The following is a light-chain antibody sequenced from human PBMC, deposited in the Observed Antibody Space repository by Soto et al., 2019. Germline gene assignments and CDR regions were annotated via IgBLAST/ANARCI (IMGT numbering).Light chain of an antibody. CDR1: QDINIY. CDR2: DAS. J-gene: IGKJ5*01. V-gene: IGKV1-33*01. Sequence: DSQMTRSPSSLFSSVGDSVTITCQATQDINIYLNWYQQKPGKAPNLLIYDASNLEIGVPSRFSGSGSGTHFTFTISSLQTEDIGTYYCQQYDILPITFGRGTRLEIK. CDR3: QQYDILPIT.